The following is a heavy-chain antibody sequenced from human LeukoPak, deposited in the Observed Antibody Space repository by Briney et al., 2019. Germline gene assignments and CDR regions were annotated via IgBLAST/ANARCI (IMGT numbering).Heavy chain of an antibody. J-gene: IGHJ5*02. Sequence: ASVKVSCKASGYTFTGYYMHWVRQAPGQGLEWMGWINPNSGGTNYAQKFQGRVTMTRDTSISTAYMELSRLRSDDTAVYYCARVGASEQPYNWFDPWGQGTLVTVSP. V-gene: IGHV1-2*02. CDR3: ARVGASEQPYNWFDP. CDR1: GYTFTGYY. CDR2: INPNSGGT. D-gene: IGHD1-14*01.